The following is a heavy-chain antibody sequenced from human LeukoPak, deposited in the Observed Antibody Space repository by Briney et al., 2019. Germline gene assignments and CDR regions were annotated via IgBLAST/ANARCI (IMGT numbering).Heavy chain of an antibody. CDR1: GFTFSSYS. CDR3: ARDTPYYYDSSGYYLDY. J-gene: IGHJ4*02. Sequence: GGSLRLSCAASGFTFSSYSMNWVRQAPGKGLEWVSSISSSSSYIYYADSVKGRFTISRDNAKNSLYLQMNSLRAEDTAVYYCARDTPYYYDSSGYYLDYWGQGTLVTVSS. CDR2: ISSSSSYI. D-gene: IGHD3-22*01. V-gene: IGHV3-21*01.